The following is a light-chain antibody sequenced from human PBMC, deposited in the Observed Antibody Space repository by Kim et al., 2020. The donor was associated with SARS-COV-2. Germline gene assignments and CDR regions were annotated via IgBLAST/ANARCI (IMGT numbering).Light chain of an antibody. V-gene: IGKV1-6*01. CDR1: QDIGNV. Sequence: GDRVTITCRRSQDIGNVLGWYLQKPGKAPELLIYGASTVQSGVPSRFSSSGFGTDFTLTISSLQPEDFATYYCLQDYNYPLTFGQGTRLEIK. J-gene: IGKJ5*01. CDR2: GAS. CDR3: LQDYNYPLT.